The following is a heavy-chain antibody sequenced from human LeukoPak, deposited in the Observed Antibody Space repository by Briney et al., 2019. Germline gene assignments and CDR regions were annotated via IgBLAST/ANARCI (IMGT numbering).Heavy chain of an antibody. CDR3: ARENASSGWLYYYYGMDV. D-gene: IGHD6-19*01. J-gene: IGHJ6*02. V-gene: IGHV3-33*01. CDR2: IWYDGSNK. Sequence: GGSLRLSCAASGFTFSSYGMHWVRQAPGKGLEWVAVIWYDGSNKYYADSVKGRFTISRDNSKNTLYPQMNSLRAEDTAVYYCARENASSGWLYYYYGMDVWGQGTTVTVSS. CDR1: GFTFSSYG.